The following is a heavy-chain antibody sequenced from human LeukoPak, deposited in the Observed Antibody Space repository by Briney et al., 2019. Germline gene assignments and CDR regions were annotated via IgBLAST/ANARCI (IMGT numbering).Heavy chain of an antibody. V-gene: IGHV3-30*02. CDR3: AKADMIVVVTLEY. CDR1: GFTFSRYG. Sequence: GGSLRLSCAASGFTFSRYGMHWVRQAPGKGLEWVAFIRYDGSNKYYADSVKGRFTISRDNSKNTLYLQMNSLRAEDTAVYYCAKADMIVVVTLEYWGQGTLVTVSS. CDR2: IRYDGSNK. J-gene: IGHJ4*02. D-gene: IGHD3-22*01.